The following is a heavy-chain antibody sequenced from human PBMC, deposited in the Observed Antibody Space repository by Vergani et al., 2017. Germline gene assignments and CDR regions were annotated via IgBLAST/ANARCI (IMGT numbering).Heavy chain of an antibody. CDR2: ISSGSTYT. Sequence: EVQLVQSGGGLVKTGGSLRLSCAASEFTFSTYSMNWVRQAPGKGLEWVSSISSGSTYTFYADSVKDRFTISRDNAKSTLYLHMSSLRAEDTAVYYCVRDVRVSRTWGQETLVAVSS. CDR3: VRDVRVSRT. J-gene: IGHJ3*01. CDR1: EFTFSTYS. V-gene: IGHV3-21*06.